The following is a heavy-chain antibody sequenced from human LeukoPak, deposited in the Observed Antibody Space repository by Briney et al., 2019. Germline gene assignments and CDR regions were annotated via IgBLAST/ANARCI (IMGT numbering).Heavy chain of an antibody. CDR3: ARRPRDILTGYYTAAFDI. D-gene: IGHD3-9*01. J-gene: IGHJ3*02. Sequence: SETLSLTCTVSGGSISSYYWSWIRQPPGKGLEWIGYIYHSGSTTYNPSLKSRVTISVDTSKNQFSLKLSSVTAADTAVYYCARRPRDILTGYYTAAFDIWGQGTMVTVSS. V-gene: IGHV4-59*12. CDR2: IYHSGST. CDR1: GGSISSYY.